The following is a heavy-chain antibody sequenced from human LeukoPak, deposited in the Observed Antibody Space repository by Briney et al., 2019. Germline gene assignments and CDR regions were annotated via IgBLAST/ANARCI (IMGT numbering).Heavy chain of an antibody. J-gene: IGHJ4*02. D-gene: IGHD3-9*01. V-gene: IGHV4-59*01. CDR2: VHSSGST. CDR3: ARLAPGNYDILTGDPKVVFDY. Sequence: SETLSLTCTVSGGSTSSFFWSWIRQPPGKGLEWIGYVHSSGSTKYNPSLKSRLIISVDMSKNQFSLKLRSVSVADTAVYYCARLAPGNYDILTGDPKVVFDYWGQGALVTVSS. CDR1: GGSTSSFF.